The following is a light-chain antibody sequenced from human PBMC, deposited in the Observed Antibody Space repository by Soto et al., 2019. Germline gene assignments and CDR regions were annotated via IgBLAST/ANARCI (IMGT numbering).Light chain of an antibody. J-gene: IGKJ1*01. CDR1: QSVNSK. Sequence: EIVMTQSPATLSVSPGERATLSCRASQSVNSKLAWYQQKPGRAPRLLIYGASTRATGIPARFSGSGSGTEFTLTISSLQSEDFAVYYCQQYNSWPRTFGQGTKVDIK. CDR2: GAS. CDR3: QQYNSWPRT. V-gene: IGKV3-15*01.